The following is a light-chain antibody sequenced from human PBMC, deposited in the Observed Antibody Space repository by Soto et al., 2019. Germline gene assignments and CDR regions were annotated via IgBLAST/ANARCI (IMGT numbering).Light chain of an antibody. CDR2: EVS. J-gene: IGLJ3*02. CDR3: CSYAGSSTPWV. CDR1: SSDVGSYNL. Sequence: QSALTQPASVSGSPGQSITISCTGTSSDVGSYNLVSWYQQHPGKAPKLMIYEVSKRPSGVSNRFSGSKSGNTASLTIFGLQAEDEADYYCCSYAGSSTPWVFGGGTKLTVL. V-gene: IGLV2-23*02.